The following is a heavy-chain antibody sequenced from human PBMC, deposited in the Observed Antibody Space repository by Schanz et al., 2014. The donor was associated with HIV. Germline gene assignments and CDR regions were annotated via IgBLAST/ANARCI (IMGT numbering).Heavy chain of an antibody. CDR2: IYSGGST. D-gene: IGHD6-13*01. J-gene: IGHJ4*02. V-gene: IGHV3-53*01. CDR1: GFTVSNNY. CDR3: ARDPDPYRLSHSWPH. Sequence: VQLVESGGGLIQPGGSLRLSCAASGFTVSNNYMSWVRQAPGKGLEWVSVIYSGGSTSYADSVRGRFTISRDNSKTTLYLQMNSLRDDDTAVYYCARDPDPYRLSHSWPHWGQGTLVTVSS.